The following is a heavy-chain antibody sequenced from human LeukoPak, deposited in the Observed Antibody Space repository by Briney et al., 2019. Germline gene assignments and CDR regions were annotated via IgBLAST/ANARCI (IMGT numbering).Heavy chain of an antibody. D-gene: IGHD3-16*01. CDR2: ISAYGSDT. Sequence: GWCLRLSCAASGFTFSTYPMSWVRQAPGKGLEWVSSISAYGSDTFHADSVKGRFTISRDNSKNTLSLQMNSLIADDTAVYYCAKGGASRHFDYWGQGTLVTVSS. CDR3: AKGGASRHFDY. CDR1: GFTFSTYP. J-gene: IGHJ4*02. V-gene: IGHV3-23*01.